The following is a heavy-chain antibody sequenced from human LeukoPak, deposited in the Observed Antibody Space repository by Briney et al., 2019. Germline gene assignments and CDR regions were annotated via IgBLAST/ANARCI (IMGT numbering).Heavy chain of an antibody. J-gene: IGHJ4*02. CDR2: IYSGGST. CDR3: ASFGPMSCSGGSCYGY. Sequence: GGSLRLSCAASGFTVSSNYMSWARQAQGKGLEWVSVIYSGGSTYYADSVKGRFTISRDNSKNTLYLQMNSLRAEDTAVYYYASFGPMSCSGGSCYGYWGQGTLVTVSS. D-gene: IGHD2-15*01. CDR1: GFTVSSNY. V-gene: IGHV3-66*02.